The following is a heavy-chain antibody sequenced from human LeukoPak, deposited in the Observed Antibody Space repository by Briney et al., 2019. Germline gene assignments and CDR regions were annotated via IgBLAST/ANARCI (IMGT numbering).Heavy chain of an antibody. J-gene: IGHJ6*02. CDR3: AKGSGYDSPLTSYYYYGMDV. Sequence: PGGSLRLSCAASGFTFSSYAMSWVRQAPGKGLEWVSAISGSGGSTYYADSVKGRFTISRDNSKNTLYLQMNSLRAEDTAVYYCAKGSGYDSPLTSYYYYGMDVWGQGTRSPSP. D-gene: IGHD5-12*01. V-gene: IGHV3-23*01. CDR2: ISGSGGST. CDR1: GFTFSSYA.